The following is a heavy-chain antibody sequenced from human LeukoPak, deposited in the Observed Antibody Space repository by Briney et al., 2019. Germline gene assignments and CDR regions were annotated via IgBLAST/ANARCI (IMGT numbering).Heavy chain of an antibody. CDR2: IKSKTDGGTT. D-gene: IGHD2-2*01. CDR3: ITAPRYDYFYY. J-gene: IGHJ4*02. CDR1: GFTFINAW. V-gene: IGHV3-15*01. Sequence: GGSLRLSCAASGFTFINAWMSWVRQAPGKGLEWVGRIKSKTDGGTTDYAAPVKGRFTISRDDSKNTLYLQMNSLKTEDTAVYYCITAPRYDYFYYWGQGTLVTVSS.